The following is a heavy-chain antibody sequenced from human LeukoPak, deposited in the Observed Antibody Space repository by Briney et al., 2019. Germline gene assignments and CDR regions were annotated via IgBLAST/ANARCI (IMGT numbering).Heavy chain of an antibody. D-gene: IGHD3-10*02. V-gene: IGHV3-48*04. Sequence: GGSLRLSCAASGFSFSSNSMNWVRQAPGKGLGWVSYISGSSSTIYYADSVKGRFTISRDNAKNSLYLQMNSLRAEDTAVYYCAELGITMIGGVWGKGTTVTISS. CDR1: GFSFSSNS. CDR3: AELGITMIGGV. CDR2: ISGSSSTI. J-gene: IGHJ6*04.